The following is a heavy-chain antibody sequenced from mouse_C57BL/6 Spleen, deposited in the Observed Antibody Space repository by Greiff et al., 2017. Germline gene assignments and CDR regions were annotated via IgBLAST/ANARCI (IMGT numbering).Heavy chain of an antibody. J-gene: IGHJ3*01. V-gene: IGHV1-82*01. Sequence: QVQLQQSGPELVKPGASVKISCKASGYAFSSSWMNWVKQRPGKGLEWIGRIYPGDGDTNYNGKFKGKATLTADKSSSTAYMQLSSLTSEDSAVYFCAGGYGSIPFAYWGQGTLVTVSA. CDR1: GYAFSSSW. CDR2: IYPGDGDT. D-gene: IGHD1-1*01. CDR3: AGGYGSIPFAY.